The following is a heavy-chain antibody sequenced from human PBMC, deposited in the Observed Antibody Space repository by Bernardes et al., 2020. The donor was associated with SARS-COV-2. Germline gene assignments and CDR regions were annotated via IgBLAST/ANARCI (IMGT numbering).Heavy chain of an antibody. CDR1: GFTFSSYG. J-gene: IGHJ4*02. CDR3: AKDRAKGGSHTLDY. V-gene: IGHV3-23*01. Sequence: GGSLRLSCAASGFTFSSYGMSWVRQAPGKGLEWVSTISGSGSDTYYADSVKGRFTISRDSSKNTLYLQMNSLRGEDTAVYYCAKDRAKGGSHTLDYWGQGTLVTVSS. CDR2: ISGSGSDT. D-gene: IGHD1-26*01.